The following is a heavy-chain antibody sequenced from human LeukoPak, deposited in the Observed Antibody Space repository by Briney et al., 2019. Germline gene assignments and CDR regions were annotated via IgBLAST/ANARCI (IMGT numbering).Heavy chain of an antibody. Sequence: PSETLSLTCAVYGGSFSGYYWSWIRQPPGKGLEWVSAISGSGGSTYYADSVKGWFTISRDNSKNTLYLQMNSLRAEDTAVYYCAKWHGDYVRYFDYWGQGTLVTVSS. J-gene: IGHJ4*02. V-gene: IGHV3-23*01. CDR2: ISGSGGST. CDR1: GGSFSGYY. CDR3: AKWHGDYVRYFDY. D-gene: IGHD4-17*01.